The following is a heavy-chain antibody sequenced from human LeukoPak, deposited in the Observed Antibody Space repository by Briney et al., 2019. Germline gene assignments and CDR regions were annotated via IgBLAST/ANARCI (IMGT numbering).Heavy chain of an antibody. CDR1: GFGFSSYA. CDR2: ISYDGSNQ. D-gene: IGHD2/OR15-2a*01. Sequence: HPGKSLRLCCAASGFGFSSYAMHWVRQTPGRGLEWLALISYDGSNQHYAPSVKGRFTISRDNAKHTVDLQMNSLRPEDTAVYYCAKDHNVLRTFGWPRDWGQGTLVMVSS. V-gene: IGHV3-30*18. CDR3: AKDHNVLRTFGWPRD. J-gene: IGHJ4*02.